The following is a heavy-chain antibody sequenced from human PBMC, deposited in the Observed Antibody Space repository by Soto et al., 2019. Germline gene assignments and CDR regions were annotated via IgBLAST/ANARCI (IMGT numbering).Heavy chain of an antibody. CDR3: ARAGGYSSSWFYYYGMDV. V-gene: IGHV1-18*04. CDR2: ISAYNGNT. J-gene: IGHJ6*02. Sequence: QVQLVQSGAEVKKPGASVKVSCKASGYTFTSYGISWVRQAPGQGLEWMGWISAYNGNTNYAQKLQGRVTMTTATSTSTAYMELRSLRSDDTAVYYCARAGGYSSSWFYYYGMDVWGQGTTVTVSS. CDR1: GYTFTSYG. D-gene: IGHD6-13*01.